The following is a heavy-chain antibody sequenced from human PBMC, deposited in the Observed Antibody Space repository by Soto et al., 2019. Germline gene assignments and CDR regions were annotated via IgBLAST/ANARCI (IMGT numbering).Heavy chain of an antibody. Sequence: SETLSLTCTVSGGSISSYYWSWILHPAGKGLEWIGRIYTSGSTNYSPSLKSRVTMSLDTSKSQFSLKLSSVTAADTAVYYCARCGGYRTNGVCQYYYYHRMDVWGQATTLTASS. V-gene: IGHV4-4*07. D-gene: IGHD2-8*01. CDR1: GGSISSYY. CDR3: ARCGGYRTNGVCQYYYYHRMDV. CDR2: IYTSGST. J-gene: IGHJ6*02.